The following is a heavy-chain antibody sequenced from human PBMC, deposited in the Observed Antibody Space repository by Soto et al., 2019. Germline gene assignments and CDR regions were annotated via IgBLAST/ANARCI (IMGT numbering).Heavy chain of an antibody. CDR2: INAGNGNT. D-gene: IGHD2-2*01. Sequence: ASVKVSCKASGYTFTRYAMHWVRQAPGQRLEWMGWINAGNGNTKYSQKFQGRVTITRDTSASTAYMDLSSLRSEDTAVYYCASQYCISTTCTPYYGMDVWGRGTTVTVSS. V-gene: IGHV1-3*01. CDR1: GYTFTRYA. CDR3: ASQYCISTTCTPYYGMDV. J-gene: IGHJ6*02.